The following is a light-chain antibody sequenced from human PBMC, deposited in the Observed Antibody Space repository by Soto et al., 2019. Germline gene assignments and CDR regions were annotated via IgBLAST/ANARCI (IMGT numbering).Light chain of an antibody. Sequence: EIVFTQSPTTLSVAPGAGATLSCRASQSVSTNLAWYQQKSGQAPRLLIYGTSTRATGIPARFSGSGYGTEFSLTISSLQSEDFVVYYCQQYHNWPVTFGPGTKVDIK. J-gene: IGKJ3*01. V-gene: IGKV3-15*01. CDR3: QQYHNWPVT. CDR1: QSVSTN. CDR2: GTS.